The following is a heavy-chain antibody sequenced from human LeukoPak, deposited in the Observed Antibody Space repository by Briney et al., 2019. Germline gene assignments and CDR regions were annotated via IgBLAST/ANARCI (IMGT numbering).Heavy chain of an antibody. CDR2: IGDSGTT. J-gene: IGHJ4*02. CDR1: GFTFSNYA. Sequence: GGSLRLSCAASGFTFSNYAMSWVRQAPGKGLEWISGIGDSGTTYYVDSVRGRFTISRDNSKNTLYLQMNGLRAEDTAVYYCAKDGEKYYDSSGYYSPRPFDSWGQGTLVTVSS. V-gene: IGHV3-23*01. D-gene: IGHD3-22*01. CDR3: AKDGEKYYDSSGYYSPRPFDS.